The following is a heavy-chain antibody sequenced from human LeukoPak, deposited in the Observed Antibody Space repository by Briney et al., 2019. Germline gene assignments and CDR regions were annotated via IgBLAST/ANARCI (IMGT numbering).Heavy chain of an antibody. CDR3: VRDEYYEVAY. Sequence: ASVKVSCRASGYAFTTYGFSCVRQAPGQGLEWMGWISSSNGNTNYAQDFLGSLTMTTDTSTTTAYMELRRLRSDDPAVYYCVRDEYYEVAYWGQGTLVTVSP. CDR2: ISSSNGNT. V-gene: IGHV1-18*01. J-gene: IGHJ4*02. CDR1: GYAFTTYG. D-gene: IGHD3-22*01.